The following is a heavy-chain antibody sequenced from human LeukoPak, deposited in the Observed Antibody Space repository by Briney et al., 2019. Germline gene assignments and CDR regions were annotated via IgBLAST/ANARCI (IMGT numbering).Heavy chain of an antibody. V-gene: IGHV1-69*01. D-gene: IGHD3-22*01. Sequence: GSSVKVSRKASGGTFSSYAISWVRQAPGQGLEWMGGIIPIFGTANYAQKFQGRVTITADESTSTAYMELSSLRSEDTAVYYCASSDRDSSGYKFDYWGQGTLVTVSS. CDR2: IIPIFGTA. CDR3: ASSDRDSSGYKFDY. J-gene: IGHJ4*02. CDR1: GGTFSSYA.